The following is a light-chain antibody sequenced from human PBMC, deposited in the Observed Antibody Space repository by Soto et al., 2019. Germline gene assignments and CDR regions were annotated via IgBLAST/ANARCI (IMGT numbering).Light chain of an antibody. CDR1: QSISYW. J-gene: IGKJ4*01. V-gene: IGKV1-5*03. CDR2: KAS. CDR3: QQYSNYPLT. Sequence: EIQMTQSPSTLSASVGDRVTITCRASQSISYWLAWYQQKPGKAPNLLIYKASSLESGVPSRFSGSGSGTEFTLTINSLQPDDFATYYFQQYSNYPLTFGGGTNVEI.